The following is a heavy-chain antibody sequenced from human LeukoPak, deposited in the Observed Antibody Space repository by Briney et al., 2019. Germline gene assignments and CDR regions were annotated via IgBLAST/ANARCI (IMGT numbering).Heavy chain of an antibody. CDR2: ISNGGGTI. CDR3: AKDQDLTMVRGIPAPHYFDY. CDR1: GFTFSDYY. V-gene: IGHV3-11*01. Sequence: GGSLRLSCAASGFTFSDYYMSWLRQAPGKGPEWLSYISNGGGTIYVADSVKDRFTISRDNAKNSLYLQMNSLRAEDTAVYYCAKDQDLTMVRGIPAPHYFDYWGQGSLVTVSS. J-gene: IGHJ4*02. D-gene: IGHD3-10*01.